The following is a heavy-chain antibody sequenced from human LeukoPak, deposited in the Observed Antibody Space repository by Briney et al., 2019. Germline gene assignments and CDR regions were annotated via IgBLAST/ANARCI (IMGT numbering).Heavy chain of an antibody. J-gene: IGHJ6*02. CDR1: GFTFSNYW. Sequence: SGGSLRLSCAASGFTFSNYWMHWVRQAPGKALMWVSPIKSDGSSTTYADSVKGRFTISRDNAKNTLYLQMNSLRAEDTAVYYCSRDSLSSCGGDCYSGLDVWGQGTTVTVSS. V-gene: IGHV3-74*01. D-gene: IGHD2-21*02. CDR2: IKSDGSST. CDR3: SRDSLSSCGGDCYSGLDV.